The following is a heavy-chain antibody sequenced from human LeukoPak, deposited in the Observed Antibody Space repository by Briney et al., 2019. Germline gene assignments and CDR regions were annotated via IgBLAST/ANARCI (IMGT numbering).Heavy chain of an antibody. D-gene: IGHD5-24*01. CDR2: MNPNSGNA. V-gene: IGHV1-8*02. CDR1: GYTFTSYG. J-gene: IGHJ4*02. CDR3: ARGAPEMATIADY. Sequence: ASVKVSCKASGYTFTSYGINWVRQATGQGLEWMGWMNPNSGNAGYAQKFQGRVTMTRNTSISTAYMELSSLRSEDTAVYYCARGAPEMATIADYWGQGTLVTVSS.